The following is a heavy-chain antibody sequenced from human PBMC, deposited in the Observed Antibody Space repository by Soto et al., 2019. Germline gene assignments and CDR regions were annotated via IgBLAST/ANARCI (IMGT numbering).Heavy chain of an antibody. D-gene: IGHD6-19*01. CDR1: GGSISSYY. CDR3: ARDNVDAAVAFQNWFDP. Sequence: ETLSLTCTVSGGSISSYYWSWIRQPPGKGLEWIGYIYYSGSTNYNPSLKSRVTISVDTSKNQFSLKLSSVTAADTAVYYCARDNVDAAVAFQNWFDPWGRGTLVTVSS. V-gene: IGHV4-59*01. J-gene: IGHJ5*02. CDR2: IYYSGST.